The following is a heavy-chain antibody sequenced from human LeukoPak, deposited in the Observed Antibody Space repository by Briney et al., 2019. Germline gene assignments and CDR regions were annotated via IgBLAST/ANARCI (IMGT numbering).Heavy chain of an antibody. Sequence: GGSLRLSCTTSGIIFRNYWIHWVRQAPGKGLVWVSHITQDGSSTFYADSVKGRFTTSRDNAKNMVFLQMNSLTAEDTGVYYCATDDYRGLGYWGQGILVTVSS. CDR3: ATDDYRGLGY. CDR1: GIIFRNYW. V-gene: IGHV3-74*01. CDR2: ITQDGSST. D-gene: IGHD4-11*01. J-gene: IGHJ4*02.